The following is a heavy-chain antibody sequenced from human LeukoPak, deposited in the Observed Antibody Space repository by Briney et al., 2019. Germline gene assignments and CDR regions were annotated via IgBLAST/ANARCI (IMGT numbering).Heavy chain of an antibody. V-gene: IGHV3-21*01. Sequence: GGSLRLSCAASGFTFSSYSMNWGRQAPGKGLEWVSSISSSSSYIYYADSVKGRFTISRDNAKNTLYLQMNSLRAEDTAVYYCARDQTRYGSGSYSFDYWGQGTLVTVSS. CDR2: ISSSSSYI. CDR3: ARDQTRYGSGSYSFDY. CDR1: GFTFSSYS. D-gene: IGHD3-10*01. J-gene: IGHJ4*02.